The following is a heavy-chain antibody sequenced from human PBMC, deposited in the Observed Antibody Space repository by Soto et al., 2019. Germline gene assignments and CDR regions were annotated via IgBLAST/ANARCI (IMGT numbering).Heavy chain of an antibody. CDR1: CYSFTGYG. V-gene: IGHV1-18*01. J-gene: IGHJ6*02. CDR2: ISAYNGNT. D-gene: IGHD2-15*01. Sequence: ASGKGSCKGSCYSFTGYGISWVRQAPGQGLEWMGWISAYNGNTNYAQKLQGRVTMTTDTSTSTAYMELRSLRSDDTAVYYCARNGGGYCSGGSCYWVGSYYYGMDVWGQGTTVTVSS. CDR3: ARNGGGYCSGGSCYWVGSYYYGMDV.